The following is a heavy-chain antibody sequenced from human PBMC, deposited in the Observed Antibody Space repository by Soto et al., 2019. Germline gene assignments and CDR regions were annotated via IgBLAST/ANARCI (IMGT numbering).Heavy chain of an antibody. J-gene: IGHJ5*02. CDR1: GGSFSSYY. CDR2: INHSGST. D-gene: IGHD1-7*01. V-gene: IGHV4-34*01. CDR3: ARVEGRLTGTWFDP. Sequence: SETLSLTCDVYGGSFSSYYWNWIRQPPGKGLGWLGEINHSGSTNYNPSLKSRVTISLDTSKTQVSLKLTSVTAADTAVYYCARVEGRLTGTWFDPWGQGTLVT.